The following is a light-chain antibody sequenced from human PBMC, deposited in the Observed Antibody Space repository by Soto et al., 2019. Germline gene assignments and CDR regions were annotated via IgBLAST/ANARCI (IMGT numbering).Light chain of an antibody. CDR3: QKYNSAPRT. V-gene: IGKV1-27*01. J-gene: IGKJ1*01. CDR1: QGISNY. CDR2: AAS. Sequence: DIQMTQSPSSLSASVGDRVTITCRASQGISNYLAWYQQKPGKVPTLLIYAASTLQSGVRSRFSGSGSGTDFTLTISSLQPEDVATYFCQKYNSAPRTFGQGTKVEIK.